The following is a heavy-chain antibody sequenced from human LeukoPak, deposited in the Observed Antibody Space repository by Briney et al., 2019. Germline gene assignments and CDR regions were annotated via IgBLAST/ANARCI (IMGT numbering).Heavy chain of an antibody. Sequence: PSETLSLTCAVYGGSFSGYYWSWIRPPPGKGLEWIGEVNHSGSTNYNPSLKSRVTISVDTSKNQFSLKLSSVTAADTAVYYCARSTSTVTTTGGYYYYYYYMDVWGKGTTVTISS. D-gene: IGHD4-17*01. CDR1: GGSFSGYY. J-gene: IGHJ6*03. CDR2: VNHSGST. CDR3: ARSTSTVTTTGGYYYYYYYMDV. V-gene: IGHV4-34*01.